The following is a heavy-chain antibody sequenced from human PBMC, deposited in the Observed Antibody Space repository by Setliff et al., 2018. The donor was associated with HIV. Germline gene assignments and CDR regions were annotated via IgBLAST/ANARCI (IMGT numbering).Heavy chain of an antibody. CDR1: GYTLSELS. V-gene: IGHV1-24*01. D-gene: IGHD3-10*01. CDR3: ATFYDSGTLTSFDY. Sequence: ASVKVSCKDSGYTLSELSIHWVRQAPGKGLEWMGGFDPQHGETIYAQKFQDRVTMTEKTSTDTAYMELSSLRSDDTAVYYCATFYDSGTLTSFDYWGQGTLVTVSS. CDR2: FDPQHGET. J-gene: IGHJ4*02.